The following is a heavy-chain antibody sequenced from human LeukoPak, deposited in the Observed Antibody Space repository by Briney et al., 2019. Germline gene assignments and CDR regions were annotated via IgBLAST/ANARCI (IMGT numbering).Heavy chain of an antibody. Sequence: SETLSLTCTVSGGSISSYYWSWIRQPPGKGLEWIGYIYYSGSTNYNPSLESRVTISVDTSKNQFSLKLSSETAADTAVYYCARCHADIAARRGAPWYFDYWGQGTLVTVSS. D-gene: IGHD6-6*01. V-gene: IGHV4-59*01. J-gene: IGHJ4*02. CDR2: IYYSGST. CDR1: GGSISSYY. CDR3: ARCHADIAARRGAPWYFDY.